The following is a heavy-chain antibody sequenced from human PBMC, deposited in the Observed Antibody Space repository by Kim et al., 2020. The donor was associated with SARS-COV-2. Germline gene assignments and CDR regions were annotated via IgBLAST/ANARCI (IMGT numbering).Heavy chain of an antibody. V-gene: IGHV4-34*01. CDR3: ARTDGDYYYGSSPFDY. J-gene: IGHJ4*02. CDR2: INHSGST. D-gene: IGHD4-17*01. CDR1: GGSFSGYY. Sequence: SETLSLTCAVYGGSFSGYYWSWIRQPPGKGLELIGEINHSGSTNYNPSLKSRVTISVDTSKNQFSLKLSSVTAADTAVYYCARTDGDYYYGSSPFDYWGQGTLVTVSS.